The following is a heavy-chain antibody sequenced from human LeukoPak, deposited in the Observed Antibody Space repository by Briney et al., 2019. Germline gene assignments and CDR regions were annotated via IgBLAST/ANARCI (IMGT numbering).Heavy chain of an antibody. Sequence: ASVKVSCKASGYTFTSYYMHWVRQAPGQGLEWMGWINPNSGGTNYAQKFQGRVTMTRDTSISTAYMELSRLRSDDTAVYYCARDQVHYDILTGYYIWWFDPWGQGTLVTVSS. V-gene: IGHV1-2*02. J-gene: IGHJ5*02. CDR2: INPNSGGT. D-gene: IGHD3-9*01. CDR3: ARDQVHYDILTGYYIWWFDP. CDR1: GYTFTSYY.